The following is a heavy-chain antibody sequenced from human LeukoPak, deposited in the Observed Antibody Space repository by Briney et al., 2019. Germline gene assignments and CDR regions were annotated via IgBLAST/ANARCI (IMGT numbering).Heavy chain of an antibody. CDR1: GFTFSNAW. V-gene: IGHV3-15*01. Sequence: PGGSLRLSCAASGFTFSNAWMSWVRQAPGKGLEWVGRIKSKTDGGTTDYAAPVKGRFTISRDDSKSTLYLQMNSLKTEDTAVYYCTTAPSPVPSYYYYYMDVWGKGTTVTVSS. CDR2: IKSKTDGGTT. J-gene: IGHJ6*03. CDR3: TTAPSPVPSYYYYYMDV.